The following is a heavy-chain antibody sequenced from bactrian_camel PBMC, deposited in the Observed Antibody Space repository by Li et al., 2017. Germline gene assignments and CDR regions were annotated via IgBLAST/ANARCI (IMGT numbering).Heavy chain of an antibody. CDR3: AARGPYCYTKLSVADFTY. J-gene: IGHJ6*01. Sequence: HVQLVESGGDSVHSGGSLRLSCEASGGTVNDKCLGWFRQVLGRDREAVAVIYTGDGITDYADSVKGRFTISQDNAKNTVYLQMNSLKPEDTAMYYCAARGPYCYTKLSVADFTYWGQGTQVTVS. CDR1: GGTVNDKC. V-gene: IGHV3S54*01. CDR2: IYTGDGIT. D-gene: IGHD2*01.